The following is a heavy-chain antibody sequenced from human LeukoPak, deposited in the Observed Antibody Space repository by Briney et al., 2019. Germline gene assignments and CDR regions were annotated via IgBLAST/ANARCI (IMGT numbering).Heavy chain of an antibody. V-gene: IGHV4-4*02. D-gene: IGHD6-19*01. CDR1: GDSISSSNW. J-gene: IGHJ6*03. CDR2: IYHRGRI. CDR3: ARTSGKWYYYMDV. Sequence: NSSETLSLACAVSGDSISSSNWWSWVRQPPGKGLEWIGEIYHRGRINYNPSLESRVTISVDKSKNQFSLKLTSVTAADTAVYYCARTSGKWYYYMDVWGKGTTVTVSS.